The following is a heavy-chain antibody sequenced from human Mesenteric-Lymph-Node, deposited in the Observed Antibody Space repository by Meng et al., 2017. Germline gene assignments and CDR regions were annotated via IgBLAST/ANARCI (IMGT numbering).Heavy chain of an antibody. CDR1: GFTFSSYA. V-gene: IGHV3-30*01. CDR2: ISYDGSNK. J-gene: IGHJ4*02. Sequence: GGSLRLSCAASGFTFSSYAMHWVRQAPGKGLEWVAVISYDGSNKYYADSVKGRFTISRDNSKNTLYLQMNSLRAEDTAVYYCARDVIPPNWGQGTLVTVSS. CDR3: ARDVIPPN.